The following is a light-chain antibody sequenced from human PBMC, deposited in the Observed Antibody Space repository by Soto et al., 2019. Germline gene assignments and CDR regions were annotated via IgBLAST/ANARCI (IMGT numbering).Light chain of an antibody. V-gene: IGKV3-11*01. CDR2: DAS. J-gene: IGKJ1*01. CDR3: QQYNSYS. Sequence: EIVLTQSPATLCLSPGERATLSCRASQSVSSYLAWYQQKPGQAPRLLIYDASNRATGIPARFSGSGSGTDFTLTISSLQPDDFATYYCQQYNSYSFGQGTKVDIK. CDR1: QSVSSY.